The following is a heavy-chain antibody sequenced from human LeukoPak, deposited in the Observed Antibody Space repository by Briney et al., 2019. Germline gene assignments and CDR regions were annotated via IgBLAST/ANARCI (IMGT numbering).Heavy chain of an antibody. CDR2: INGDGSSA. V-gene: IGHV3-74*01. Sequence: GVSLRLSCAASGFTFSSYWMHWVRQAPGKRLVWVSRINGDGSSATYADSVKGGFTISRDSAKNTVYLQMNSLRAEDTAVYYCARPQHGDLYAFDIWGQGTMVTVSS. CDR3: ARPQHGDLYAFDI. D-gene: IGHD4-17*01. CDR1: GFTFSSYW. J-gene: IGHJ3*02.